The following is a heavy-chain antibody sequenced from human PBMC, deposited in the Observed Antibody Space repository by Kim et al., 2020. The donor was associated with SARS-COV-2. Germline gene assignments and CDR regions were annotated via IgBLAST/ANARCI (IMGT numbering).Heavy chain of an antibody. CDR3: ARDSDSVVPAHPPDY. J-gene: IGHJ4*02. CDR2: IKQDGSEK. Sequence: GGSLRLSCAASGFTFSSYWMSWVRQAPGKGLEWVANIKQDGSEKYYVDSVKGRFTISRDNAKNSLYLQMNSLRAEDTAVYYCARDSDSVVPAHPPDYWGQGTLVTVSS. D-gene: IGHD2-2*01. V-gene: IGHV3-7*03. CDR1: GFTFSSYW.